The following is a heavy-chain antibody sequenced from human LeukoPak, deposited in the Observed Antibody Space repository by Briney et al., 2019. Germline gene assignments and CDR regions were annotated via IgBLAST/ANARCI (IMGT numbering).Heavy chain of an antibody. CDR2: ISSNGGST. D-gene: IGHD6-6*01. CDR3: VKDYSSSGYYYGMDV. V-gene: IGHV3-64D*09. J-gene: IGHJ6*02. Sequence: PGGCLRVYCSASGFTFSSYAMHWVRQAPGKGLEYVSAISSNGGSTYYADSVKGRFTISRDNSKSTLYLQMSSLRPEDTAVYYCVKDYSSSGYYYGMDVWGQGTTVTVSS. CDR1: GFTFSSYA.